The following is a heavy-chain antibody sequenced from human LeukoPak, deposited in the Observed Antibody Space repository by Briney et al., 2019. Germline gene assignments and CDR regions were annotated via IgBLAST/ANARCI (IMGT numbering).Heavy chain of an antibody. J-gene: IGHJ4*02. CDR3: ARNFEAARLRFDY. D-gene: IGHD6-6*01. CDR2: ISSSGSTI. CDR1: GFTFSDYY. V-gene: IGHV3-11*04. Sequence: GGSLRLSCAASGFTFSDYYMSWIRQAPGKGLEWVSYISSSGSTIYYADSVKGRFTISRDNAKNSLYLQMNSLRAEDTAVYYCARNFEAARLRFDYWGQGTLVTVSS.